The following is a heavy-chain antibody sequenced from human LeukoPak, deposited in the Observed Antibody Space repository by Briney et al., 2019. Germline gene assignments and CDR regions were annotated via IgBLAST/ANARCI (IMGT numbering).Heavy chain of an antibody. CDR3: ARHYVWGSYRYLDY. V-gene: IGHV4-39*01. J-gene: IGHJ4*02. CDR1: SGSISTSNYY. D-gene: IGHD3-16*02. CDR2: IFYSGST. Sequence: SETLSLTCTVSSGSISTSNYYWGWVRQPPGKALEWIGNIFYSGSTYYNPSPKSRVTISVDTSKNQFSLKLSSVTAADTAVYFCARHYVWGSYRYLDYWGQGTLVTVSS.